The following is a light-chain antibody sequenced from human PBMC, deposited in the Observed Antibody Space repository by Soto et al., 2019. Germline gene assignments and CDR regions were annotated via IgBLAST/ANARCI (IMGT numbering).Light chain of an antibody. Sequence: EIVMTQSPATLSVSPGGRATLSCRASQSISDTLAWYQQKPGQAPRLLIHGASTRAAGIPDRFSGSGSETDFSLSIRRLEPEDFAVYYCQVYAGSHLWTFGQGTKVDIK. CDR2: GAS. V-gene: IGKV3-20*01. CDR3: QVYAGSHLWT. CDR1: QSISDT. J-gene: IGKJ1*01.